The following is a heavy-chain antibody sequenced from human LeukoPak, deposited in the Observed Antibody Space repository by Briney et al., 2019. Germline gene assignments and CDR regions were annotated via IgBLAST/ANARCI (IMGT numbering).Heavy chain of an antibody. V-gene: IGHV3-23*01. CDR3: AKQSGRIVVVITPGI. CDR2: ISGSGGST. Sequence: GGSLRLSCAASGFTFSSYDMHWVRHAPGKGLEWVSAISGSGGSTYYADSVKGRFTISRDNSKNTLYLQMNSLRAEDTAVYYCAKQSGRIVVVITPGIWGQGTMVTVSS. D-gene: IGHD3-22*01. CDR1: GFTFSSYD. J-gene: IGHJ3*02.